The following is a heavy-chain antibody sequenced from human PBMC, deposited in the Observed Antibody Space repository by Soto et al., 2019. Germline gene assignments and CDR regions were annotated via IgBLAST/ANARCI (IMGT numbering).Heavy chain of an antibody. CDR3: ARGGYYDFWSGYLGGMDV. J-gene: IGHJ6*02. V-gene: IGHV4-34*01. D-gene: IGHD3-3*01. CDR1: GGSFSGYY. Sequence: SETLSLTSAVYGGSFSGYYWSWIRQPPGKGLEWIGEINHSGSTNYNPSLKSRVTISVDTSKNQFSLKLSSVTDADTAVYYCARGGYYDFWSGYLGGMDVWGQGTTVTVSS. CDR2: INHSGST.